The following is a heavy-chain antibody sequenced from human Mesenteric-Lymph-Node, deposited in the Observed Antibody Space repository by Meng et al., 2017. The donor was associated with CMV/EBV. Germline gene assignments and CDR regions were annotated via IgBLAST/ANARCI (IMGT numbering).Heavy chain of an antibody. CDR3: ARGGYSGSYYVFDI. D-gene: IGHD1-26*01. CDR2: IYYSGST. V-gene: IGHV4-61*01. Sequence: SETLSLTCTVSGGSVSSGSYYWSWIRQPPGKGLEWIGYIYYSGSTNYNPSLKSRVTISVDTSKNQFSMKLNSVTAADTAVYYCARGGYSGSYYVFDIWGQGTMVTVSS. CDR1: GGSVSSGSYY. J-gene: IGHJ3*02.